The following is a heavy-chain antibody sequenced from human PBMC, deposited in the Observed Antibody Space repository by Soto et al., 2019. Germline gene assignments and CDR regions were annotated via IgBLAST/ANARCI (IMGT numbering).Heavy chain of an antibody. CDR2: IWYDGSNK. CDR3: ARGPSSWYWSYYGMDV. Sequence: QVQLVESGGGVVQPGRSLRLSCAASGFTFSSYGMHWVRQAPGKGLEWVAVIWYDGSNKYYAGSVKGRFTISRDNSKNTLYLQMNSLRAEDTAVYYCARGPSSWYWSYYGMDVWGQGTTVTVSS. V-gene: IGHV3-33*01. J-gene: IGHJ6*02. CDR1: GFTFSSYG. D-gene: IGHD6-13*01.